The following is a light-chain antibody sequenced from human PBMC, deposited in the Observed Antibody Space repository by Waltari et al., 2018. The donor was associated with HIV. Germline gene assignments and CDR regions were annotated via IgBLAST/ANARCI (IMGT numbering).Light chain of an antibody. CDR3: LQSYSSPLS. Sequence: DIQVTQSPSSLSAHVGERVTIACRTSLTVSTYVNWYQQKAGEAPKLLISVASALQSGVPSRFSGSGSGTDFTLTISSLQPEDFATYYCLQSYSSPLSFGPGTRVDIK. CDR1: LTVSTY. J-gene: IGKJ3*01. CDR2: VAS. V-gene: IGKV1-39*01.